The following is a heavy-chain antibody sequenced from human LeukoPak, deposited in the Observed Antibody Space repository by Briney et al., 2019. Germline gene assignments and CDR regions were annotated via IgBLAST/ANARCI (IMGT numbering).Heavy chain of an antibody. Sequence: GASVKVSCKASGFTFTTSAVQWVRQARGQRLEWIGWIVVGSGNTNYAQKFQERVTITRDMSTSTVYMDLSSQRSEDTAVYYCAAASNYYDISNYYSYAMDVWGQGTTVTVSS. D-gene: IGHD3-22*01. V-gene: IGHV1-58*01. CDR3: AAASNYYDISNYYSYAMDV. CDR2: IVVGSGNT. J-gene: IGHJ6*02. CDR1: GFTFTTSA.